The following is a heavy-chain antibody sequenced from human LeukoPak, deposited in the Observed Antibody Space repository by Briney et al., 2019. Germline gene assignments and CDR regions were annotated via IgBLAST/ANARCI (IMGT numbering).Heavy chain of an antibody. CDR2: INHSGST. CDR3: ARNGRWLQFTDY. J-gene: IGHJ4*02. V-gene: IGHV4-34*01. Sequence: SSGTLSLTCAVYGGSLSGYYWSWIRQPAGKGLEWIGEINHSGSTNYNPSLKSRVTISVDTSKNQFSLKLSSVTAADTAVYYCARNGRWLQFTDYWGQGTLVTVSS. CDR1: GGSLSGYY. D-gene: IGHD5-24*01.